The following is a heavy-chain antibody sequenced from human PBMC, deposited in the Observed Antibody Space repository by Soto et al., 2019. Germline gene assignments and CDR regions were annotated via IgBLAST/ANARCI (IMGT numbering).Heavy chain of an antibody. CDR2: ISAYTGKA. D-gene: IGHD3-10*01. J-gene: IGHJ4*02. CDR3: ARDQRYYGSGSYYSDS. Sequence: QVQLVQSGPEVKKPGASVKVSCKTSGYVYISSGIIWVRQAPGHGLEWVGWISAYTGKADYAQKFQGRVTMTTETSTSTAFLELRSLRSDDTAVYYCARDQRYYGSGSYYSDSWGQGTLVTVSS. CDR1: GYVYISSG. V-gene: IGHV1-18*04.